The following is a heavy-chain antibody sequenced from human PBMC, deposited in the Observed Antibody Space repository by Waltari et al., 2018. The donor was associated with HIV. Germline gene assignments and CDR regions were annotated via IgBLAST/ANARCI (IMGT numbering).Heavy chain of an antibody. V-gene: IGHV3-9*01. J-gene: IGHJ6*02. CDR2: ISWNSGDI. CDR3: VKDGASTIFGVLNGMDV. D-gene: IGHD3-3*01. CDR1: GITFDHYD. Sequence: EVQLVESGGRSVQPGWSWRLACTASGITFDHYDLPWVRQPPGKGLEWVSGISWNSGDIAYADSVKGRFTISRDNTKNSLFLQMNSVRVEDTALYYCVKDGASTIFGVLNGMDVWGQGTTVTVSS.